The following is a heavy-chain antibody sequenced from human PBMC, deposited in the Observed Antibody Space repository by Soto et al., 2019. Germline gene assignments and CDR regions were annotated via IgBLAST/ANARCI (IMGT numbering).Heavy chain of an antibody. J-gene: IGHJ4*02. V-gene: IGHV4-39*06. Sequence: PSETLSLTCTVSGGSISSSSYYWGWIRQPPWNGLEWIGYIYYTGSTNYNPSLKSRVTISLDTSRNQFPLKLSSVTAADTAVFYCAREYANSPEAFDFWGQGALVTVSS. D-gene: IGHD2-2*01. CDR2: IYYTGST. CDR3: AREYANSPEAFDF. CDR1: GGSISSSSYY.